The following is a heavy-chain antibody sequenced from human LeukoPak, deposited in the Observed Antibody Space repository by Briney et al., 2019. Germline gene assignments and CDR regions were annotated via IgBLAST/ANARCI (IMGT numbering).Heavy chain of an antibody. V-gene: IGHV3-30*02. J-gene: IGHJ4*02. CDR3: AKDPTMIEEPPRGYFDY. D-gene: IGHD3-10*02. CDR1: GFTFSSYG. CDR2: IRYDGSNK. Sequence: GGSLGHSCAASGFTFSSYGMHWVRQAPGKGLEWVAFIRYDGSNKYYADSEKGRYTISRDNSKNTLNMQMNSLRAEDTAAYYCAKDPTMIEEPPRGYFDYWGQGTLVTVSS.